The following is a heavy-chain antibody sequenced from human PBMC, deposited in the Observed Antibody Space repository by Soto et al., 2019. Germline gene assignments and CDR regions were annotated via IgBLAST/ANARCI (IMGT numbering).Heavy chain of an antibody. CDR2: IYHSGST. J-gene: IGHJ4*02. D-gene: IGHD3-10*02. CDR1: GDSVTSNVW. V-gene: IGHV4-4*02. CDR3: ASFEKWSGIDY. Sequence: TSETLSLTCAVSGDSVTSNVWWSWVRQPPGKGLEWIGEIYHSGSTNYNPSLKSRVTISVDKSKNQFSLKLSSVTAADTAVYYCASFEKWSGIDYWGQGTLVTVSS.